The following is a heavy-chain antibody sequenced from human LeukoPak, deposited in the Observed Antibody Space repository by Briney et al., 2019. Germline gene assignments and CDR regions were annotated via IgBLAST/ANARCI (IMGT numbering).Heavy chain of an antibody. D-gene: IGHD3-22*01. CDR3: AGNYYDSSGHLDAFDI. V-gene: IGHV1-18*01. Sequence: ASVKVSCKASGYTFTSYGISWVRQAPGQGLEWMGWISAYNGNTNYAQKLQGRVTITRNTSISTAYMELSSLRSEDTAVYYCAGNYYDSSGHLDAFDIWGQGTMVTVSS. J-gene: IGHJ3*02. CDR2: ISAYNGNT. CDR1: GYTFTSYG.